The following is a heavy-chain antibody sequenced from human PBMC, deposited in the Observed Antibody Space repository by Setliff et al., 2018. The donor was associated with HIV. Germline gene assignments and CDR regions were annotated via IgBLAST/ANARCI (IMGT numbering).Heavy chain of an antibody. J-gene: IGHJ3*02. CDR1: AYSISSGYS. CDR3: ARHSLGNIGDYIRIGAIDI. CDR2: IYHSGTT. V-gene: IGHV4-38-2*02. D-gene: IGHD4-17*01. Sequence: SETLSLTCTVSAYSISSGYSWGWIRQPPGKGVEWIGSIYHSGTTHYNPSLTRRVIISVDTSKNQFSLRLNSVTAADPAVYYCARHSLGNIGDYIRIGAIDIWGQGTMVTVSS.